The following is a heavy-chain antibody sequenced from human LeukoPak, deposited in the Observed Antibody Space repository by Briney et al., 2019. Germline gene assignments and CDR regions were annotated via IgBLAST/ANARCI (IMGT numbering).Heavy chain of an antibody. J-gene: IGHJ4*02. CDR3: AREVRGSTSSFDS. V-gene: IGHV6-1*01. CDR1: GDSLSRNSAA. D-gene: IGHD3-10*01. CDR2: TYYRAKWYN. Sequence: SQTLSLTCALSGDSLSRNSAAWSWIRQSRSRGLEWLGRTYYRAKWYNDYAVSVKSRLTINPDTSKNQFSLHLNSVTPEDTAVYFCAREVRGSTSSFDSWGQGTLVTVSS.